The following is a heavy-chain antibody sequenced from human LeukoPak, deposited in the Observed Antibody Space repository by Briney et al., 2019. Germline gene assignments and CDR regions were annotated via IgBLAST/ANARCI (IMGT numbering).Heavy chain of an antibody. V-gene: IGHV3-48*01. CDR3: ARDPTHKWLRLTLYYYYYLEV. CDR2: ISSSSSTI. J-gene: IGHJ6*03. Sequence: PGGSLRLSCAASGFAFSSYSMNWVRQAPGKGLEWVSYISSSSSTIYYADSVKGRFTISRDNAKNSLYLQMNSLRAEDTAVYYCARDPTHKWLRLTLYYYYYLEVGGEGTTVTVSS. CDR1: GFAFSSYS. D-gene: IGHD5-12*01.